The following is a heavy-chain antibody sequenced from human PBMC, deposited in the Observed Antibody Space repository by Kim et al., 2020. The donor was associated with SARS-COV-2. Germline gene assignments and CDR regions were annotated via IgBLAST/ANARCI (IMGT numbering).Heavy chain of an antibody. V-gene: IGHV3-15*01. CDR2: IKSKTDGGTT. CDR3: TTDRVGPGWGSYRSYYFDY. J-gene: IGHJ4*02. Sequence: GGSLRLSCAASGFTFSNAWMSWVRQAPGKGLEWVGRIKSKTDGGTTDYAAPVKGRFTISRDDSKNTLYLQMNSLKTEDTAVYYCTTDRVGPGWGSYRSYYFDYWGQGTLVTVSS. D-gene: IGHD3-16*02. CDR1: GFTFSNAW.